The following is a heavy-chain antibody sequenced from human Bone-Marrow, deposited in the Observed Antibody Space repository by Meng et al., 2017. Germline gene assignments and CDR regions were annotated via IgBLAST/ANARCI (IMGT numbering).Heavy chain of an antibody. CDR1: GFTFSSYA. CDR3: ARERWAWLEYYYYYYGMDV. CDR2: ISYDGSNK. D-gene: IGHD6-19*01. J-gene: IGHJ6*02. Sequence: GGSLRLSCAASGFTFSSYAMHWVRRAPGKGLEWVAVISYDGSNKYYADSVKGRFTISRDNSKNTLYLQMNSLRAEDTAVYYCARERWAWLEYYYYYYGMDVWGQGTTVTVSS. V-gene: IGHV3-30*01.